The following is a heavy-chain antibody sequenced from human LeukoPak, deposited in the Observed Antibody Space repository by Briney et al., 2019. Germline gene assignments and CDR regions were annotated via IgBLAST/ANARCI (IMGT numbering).Heavy chain of an antibody. CDR3: ARLNLDIAVDNWIDP. J-gene: IGHJ5*02. CDR1: GGSISSGSFY. Sequence: PSETLSLTCTVSGGSISSGSFYWGWIRQPPGKGLEWIGSIYDSGSTYYNPSLMSRVAISVDTSNNQYSLKLSSVTAADTAVYYCARLNLDIAVDNWIDPWGQGTLVTVPS. D-gene: IGHD6-19*01. CDR2: IYDSGST. V-gene: IGHV4-39*01.